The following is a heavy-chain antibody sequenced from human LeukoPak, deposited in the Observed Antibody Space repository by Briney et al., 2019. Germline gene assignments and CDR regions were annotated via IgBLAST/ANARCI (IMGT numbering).Heavy chain of an antibody. D-gene: IGHD5-24*01. Sequence: SETLSLTCAVYGGSFSPYYWSWIRQSPGKGLEWIAEIDHRGDTNYNPSVKSRVTISIDTSKNQFSLNMRSPSAADTAVYYCARGATISETGYFDFWGQGTLVTVSS. J-gene: IGHJ4*03. CDR2: IDHRGDT. CDR1: GGSFSPYY. CDR3: ARGATISETGYFDF. V-gene: IGHV4-34*01.